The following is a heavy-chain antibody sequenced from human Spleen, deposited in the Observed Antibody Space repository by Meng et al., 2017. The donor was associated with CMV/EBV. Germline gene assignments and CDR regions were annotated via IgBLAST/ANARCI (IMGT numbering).Heavy chain of an antibody. Sequence: VPLQQWGAGLLKPSETLSLICFVYGGSFSAYNWRWIRQPPGKGPEWVALIKSKVDGGTTDYAAPVRGRFTFSRDDSKSTIYLQMNNVKTEDTAVYYCTTGRGGYNAEDYWGHGTLVTVSS. CDR2: IKSKVDGGTT. J-gene: IGHJ4*01. D-gene: IGHD1-1*01. CDR3: TTGRGGYNAEDY. V-gene: IGHV3-15*01. CDR1: GGSFSAYN.